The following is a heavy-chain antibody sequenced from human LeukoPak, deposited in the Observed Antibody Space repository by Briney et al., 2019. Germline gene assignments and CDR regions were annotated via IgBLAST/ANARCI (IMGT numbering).Heavy chain of an antibody. J-gene: IGHJ6*02. Sequence: GASVKVSCKASGYTFSSYGISWVRQGPGQGLEWMGWISAYNGNTNYAQKLQGRVTMTTDTSTSTAYMELRSLRSDDTAVYYCARDLDSSSWYGGDYYYYYGMDVWGQGTTVTVSS. CDR2: ISAYNGNT. CDR1: GYTFSSYG. CDR3: ARDLDSSSWYGGDYYYYYGMDV. V-gene: IGHV1-18*01. D-gene: IGHD6-13*01.